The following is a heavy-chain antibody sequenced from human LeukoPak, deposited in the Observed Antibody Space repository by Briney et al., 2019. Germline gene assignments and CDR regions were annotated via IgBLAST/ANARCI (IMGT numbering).Heavy chain of an antibody. Sequence: ASVKVSCKASGYTFINYYMHWVRQAPGRGLEWMAIINPSGGSTTYAQKFQGRVTMTRDTSTSTVYLEVNSLRSDDTAVYYCAREAYGSGRRLGMDVWGQGTTVTVSS. J-gene: IGHJ6*02. D-gene: IGHD3-10*01. CDR2: INPSGGST. CDR3: AREAYGSGRRLGMDV. V-gene: IGHV1-46*01. CDR1: GYTFINYY.